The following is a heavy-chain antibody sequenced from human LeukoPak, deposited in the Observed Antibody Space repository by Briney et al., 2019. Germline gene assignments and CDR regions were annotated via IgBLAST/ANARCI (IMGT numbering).Heavy chain of an antibody. J-gene: IGHJ4*02. CDR2: ISGSGGST. Sequence: PGGSLKLSCAASGFTFSSYAMSWVRNAPGKGREWVSAISGSGGSTNYADSVKGRFTISRDNSNNTLYLQMNSLRAEDTAVYYCAKVPFYGNFYYWGQGTLVTVSS. CDR3: AKVPFYGNFYY. D-gene: IGHD3-16*01. V-gene: IGHV3-23*01. CDR1: GFTFSSYA.